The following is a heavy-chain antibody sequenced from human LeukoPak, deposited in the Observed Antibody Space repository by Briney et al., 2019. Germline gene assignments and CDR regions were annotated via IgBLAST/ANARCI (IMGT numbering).Heavy chain of an antibody. CDR2: ISYDGSNK. J-gene: IGHJ3*02. CDR1: GFTFSSYA. CDR3: ARDYYDSSGPVPGAFDI. Sequence: QPGRSLRLSCAASGFTFSSYAMYWVRQAPGKGLEWVAVISYDGSNKYYADSVKGRFAISRDNSKNTLYLQMNSLRAEDTAVYYCARDYYDSSGPVPGAFDIWGQGTMVTVSS. V-gene: IGHV3-30*09. D-gene: IGHD3-22*01.